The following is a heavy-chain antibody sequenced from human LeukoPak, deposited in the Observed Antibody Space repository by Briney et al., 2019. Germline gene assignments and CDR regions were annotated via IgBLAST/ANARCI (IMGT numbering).Heavy chain of an antibody. CDR2: IYHSGST. V-gene: IGHV4-30-2*01. CDR3: ARGGVGVAARRRSRWFDP. CDR1: GGSISSGGYS. J-gene: IGHJ5*02. Sequence: SETLSLTCAVSGGSISSGGYSWSWIRQPPGKGLEWIGYIYHSGSTYYNPSLKSRVTISVDRSKNQFSLKLSSVTAADTAVYYCARGGVGVAARRRSRWFDPWGQGTLVTVSS. D-gene: IGHD6-6*01.